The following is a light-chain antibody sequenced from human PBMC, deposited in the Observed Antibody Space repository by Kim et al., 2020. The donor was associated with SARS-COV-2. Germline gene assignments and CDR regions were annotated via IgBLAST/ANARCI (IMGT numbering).Light chain of an antibody. CDR2: DVS. J-gene: IGLJ1*01. V-gene: IGLV2-14*03. CDR1: SSDVGGYDY. CDR3: SSCTSSSTYV. Sequence: QSALTQPASVSGSPGQSITISCTGTSSDVGGYDYVSWYQQHPGKAPKLMIFDVSKRPSGVSDRFSGSKSGNTASLTISGLLAEDEADYYCSSCTSSSTYVFGTGTKVTVL.